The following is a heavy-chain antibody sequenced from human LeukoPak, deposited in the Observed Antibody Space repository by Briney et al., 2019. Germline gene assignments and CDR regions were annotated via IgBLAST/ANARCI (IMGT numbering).Heavy chain of an antibody. D-gene: IGHD4-17*01. CDR1: GGSISSYY. J-gene: IGHJ3*02. CDR3: ARGHPGDYAGRWLYAFDI. Sequence: SETLSLTCTVSGGSISSYYWSWIRQPPGKGLEWIGYIYYSGSTNYNPSLKSRVTISVDTSKNQFSLKLSSVTAADTAVYYCARGHPGDYAGRWLYAFDIWGQGTMVTVSS. V-gene: IGHV4-59*08. CDR2: IYYSGST.